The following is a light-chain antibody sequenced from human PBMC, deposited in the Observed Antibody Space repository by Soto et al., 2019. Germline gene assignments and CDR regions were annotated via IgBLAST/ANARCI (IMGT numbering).Light chain of an antibody. V-gene: IGKV1-5*03. J-gene: IGKJ1*01. CDR3: QQYNSLWT. CDR2: KAS. Sequence: DIQMTQSPSPLSASEGARVTFTCRASQSISSWLAWYQQKPGKAPKLLIYKASSLESGVPSRFSGSGSGTEFTLTISSLQPDDFATYYCQQYNSLWTFGQGTKVEIK. CDR1: QSISSW.